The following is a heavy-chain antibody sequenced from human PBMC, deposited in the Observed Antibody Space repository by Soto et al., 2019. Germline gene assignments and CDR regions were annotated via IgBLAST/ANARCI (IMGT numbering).Heavy chain of an antibody. J-gene: IGHJ4*02. CDR2: IGTAGDT. V-gene: IGHV3-13*01. D-gene: IGHD6-6*01. Sequence: GGSLRLSCAASGFTFSSYVMHWVRQATGKGLEWVSAIGTAGDTYYPGSVKGRFTISRENAKNSLYLQMNSLRAGDTAVYYCARVKYSSSSTGYYFDYWGQGTLVTVSS. CDR1: GFTFSSYV. CDR3: ARVKYSSSSTGYYFDY.